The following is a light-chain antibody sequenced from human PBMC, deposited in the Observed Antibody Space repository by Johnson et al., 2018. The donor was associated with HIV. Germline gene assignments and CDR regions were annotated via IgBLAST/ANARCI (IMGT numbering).Light chain of an antibody. Sequence: QSVLTQPPSVSAAPGQRVTISCSGSSSNIGDNFVSWYQQFPGAAPKLLIFENYKRPSGIPDRFSGSRAGTSATLAITGLQTWDEADYYCGAGHSRLSVCVFEPGTKVTVL. CDR1: SSNIGDNF. CDR2: ENY. J-gene: IGLJ1*01. V-gene: IGLV1-51*02. CDR3: GAGHSRLSVCV.